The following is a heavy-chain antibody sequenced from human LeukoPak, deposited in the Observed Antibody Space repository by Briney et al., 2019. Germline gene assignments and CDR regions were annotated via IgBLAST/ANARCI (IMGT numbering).Heavy chain of an antibody. D-gene: IGHD6-19*01. V-gene: IGHV1-18*01. CDR3: ARDGGPGSGWYLKPELHFDY. CDR2: ISAYNGNT. Sequence: SVKVSCKASGYTFTSYGISWVRQAPGQGLEWMGWISAYNGNTNYAQKLQGRVTMTTDTSTSTAYMELRSLRSDDTAVYYCARDGGPGSGWYLKPELHFDYWGQGTLVTVSS. CDR1: GYTFTSYG. J-gene: IGHJ4*02.